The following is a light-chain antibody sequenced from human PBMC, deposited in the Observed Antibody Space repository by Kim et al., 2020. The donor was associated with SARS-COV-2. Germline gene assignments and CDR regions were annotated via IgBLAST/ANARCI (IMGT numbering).Light chain of an antibody. CDR2: GAS. V-gene: IGKV3-20*01. CDR3: QQYTESSFT. CDR1: QSVYSGY. J-gene: IGKJ2*01. Sequence: EVVLTQSPGTLSLSPGERATLSCRASQSVYSGYFGWYQQKPGQAPRLLIYGASNRATGIPDRFSGSGSGTDFSLTISRLEPEDFAVYYSQQYTESSFTFGQGPKL.